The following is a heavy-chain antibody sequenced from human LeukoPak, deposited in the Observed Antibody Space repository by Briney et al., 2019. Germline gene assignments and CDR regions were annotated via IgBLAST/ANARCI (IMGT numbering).Heavy chain of an antibody. CDR3: ARASYYDFWSGYEGYFDY. Sequence: SETLSLTCTVSGGSISSGSYYWSWIRQPAGKGLEWIGRIYTSGSTNYNPSLKSRVTISVDTSKNQFSLKLSSVPAADTAVYYRARASYYDFWSGYEGYFDYWGQGTLVTVSS. J-gene: IGHJ4*02. CDR1: GGSISSGSYY. CDR2: IYTSGST. V-gene: IGHV4-61*02. D-gene: IGHD3-3*01.